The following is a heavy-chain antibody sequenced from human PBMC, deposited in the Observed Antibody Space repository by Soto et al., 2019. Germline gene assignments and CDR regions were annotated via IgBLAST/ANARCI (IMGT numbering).Heavy chain of an antibody. CDR3: AREGGCSGGSCYLADGMDV. V-gene: IGHV4-4*02. CDR1: GGSISSSNW. Sequence: QVQLQESGPGLVKPSGTLSLTCAVSGGSISSSNWWSWVRQPPGKGLEWIGEIYHSGSTNYNPSLKRRVTISVDESKNQFSLTLSSVTAADTAVYYCAREGGCSGGSCYLADGMDVWGQGTTVTVSS. CDR2: IYHSGST. D-gene: IGHD2-15*01. J-gene: IGHJ6*02.